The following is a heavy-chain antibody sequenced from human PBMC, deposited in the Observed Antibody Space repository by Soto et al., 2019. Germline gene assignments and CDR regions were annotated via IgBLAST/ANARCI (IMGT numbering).Heavy chain of an antibody. Sequence: QLQLRESGSGLVKPSQTLSLTCTVSGGSISSGGYSWGWIRQPPGQGMEGIGYMYHSGSTNYNPSPKSRVTTSLDTSKLRFSMPLTSVTAADTAVYFCVSEGWSGDRYSDYWGQGTLVTVSS. V-gene: IGHV4-30-2*01. J-gene: IGHJ4*02. CDR1: GGSISSGGYS. D-gene: IGHD3-3*01. CDR2: MYHSGST. CDR3: VSEGWSGDRYSDY.